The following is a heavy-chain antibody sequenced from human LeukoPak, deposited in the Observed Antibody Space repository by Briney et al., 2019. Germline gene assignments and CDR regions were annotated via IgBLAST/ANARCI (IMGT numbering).Heavy chain of an antibody. CDR2: IYYSGST. D-gene: IGHD3-22*01. CDR1: GGSLSSSSYY. J-gene: IGHJ3*02. Sequence: SETLSLTCTVSGGSLSSSSYYWGWIRQPPGKGLEWLGSIYYSGSTYFNRSLKSRVTISVDTSKNQFSLKLSSVTAADTAVYYCARAGDPAMVVVVITADAFDIWGQGTMVTVSS. V-gene: IGHV4-39*01. CDR3: ARAGDPAMVVVVITADAFDI.